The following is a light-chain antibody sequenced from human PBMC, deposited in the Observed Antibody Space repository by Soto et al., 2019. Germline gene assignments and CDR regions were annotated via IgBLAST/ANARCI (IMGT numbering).Light chain of an antibody. J-gene: IGKJ1*01. CDR1: QSISDT. Sequence: EIVMTQSPATLSVSPGGRATLSCRASQSISDTLAWYQQKPGQAPRLLIYGASTRAPGFPARFSGSGSGTDFTLTISSLQSEDFAVYYCQQYNDWPPWTFGQGTKV. CDR3: QQYNDWPPWT. V-gene: IGKV3-15*01. CDR2: GAS.